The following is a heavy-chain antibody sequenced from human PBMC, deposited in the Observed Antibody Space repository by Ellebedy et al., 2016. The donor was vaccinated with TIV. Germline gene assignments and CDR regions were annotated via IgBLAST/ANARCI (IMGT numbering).Heavy chain of an antibody. Sequence: GESLKISCHSSGYSFTLYWISWVRQMPGKGLEWMGSIDTSDPSASYRSYSPSFQGHVTISVDKSINTAYLQWNSLKASDTAIYYRARHELGSNAAFDYWGQGSLVTVSS. J-gene: IGHJ4*02. D-gene: IGHD7-27*01. CDR3: ARHELGSNAAFDY. CDR2: IDTSDPSASYR. CDR1: GYSFTLYW. V-gene: IGHV5-10-1*01.